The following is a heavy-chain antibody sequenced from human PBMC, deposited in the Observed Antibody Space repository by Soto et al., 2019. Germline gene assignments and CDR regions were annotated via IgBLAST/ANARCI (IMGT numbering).Heavy chain of an antibody. CDR2: INHSGST. V-gene: IGHV4-34*01. CDR1: GGSFSGYY. Sequence: SETLSLTCAVYGGSFSGYYWTWIRQPPGTGLEWIGEINHSGSTNYNPSLKSRVTISVDTSKNQFSLKLTSVTAADTAVYYCARSLEKYSIAVAGPFIWGQGTLVTVSS. CDR3: ARSLEKYSIAVAGPFI. D-gene: IGHD6-19*01. J-gene: IGHJ4*02.